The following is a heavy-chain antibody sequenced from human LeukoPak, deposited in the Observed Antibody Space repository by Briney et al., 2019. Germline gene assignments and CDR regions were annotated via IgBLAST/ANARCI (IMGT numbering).Heavy chain of an antibody. CDR2: IYHSGST. V-gene: IGHV4-38-2*01. D-gene: IGHD3-22*01. Sequence: SETLSLTCAVSGYSISSGYYWGWIRQPPGKGLEWIGSIYHSGSTYYNPSLKSRVTISVDTSKNQFSLKLSSVSAADTAVYYCARSPGITMIVVVNCWGQGTLVTVSS. J-gene: IGHJ4*02. CDR3: ARSPGITMIVVVNC. CDR1: GYSISSGYY.